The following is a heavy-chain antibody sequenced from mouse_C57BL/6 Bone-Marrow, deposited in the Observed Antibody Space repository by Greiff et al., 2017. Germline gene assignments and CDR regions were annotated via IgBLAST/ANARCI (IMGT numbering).Heavy chain of an antibody. Sequence: EVQGVESGGGLVQPGGSLKLSCAASGFTFSDYYMYWVRQTPEKRLEWVAHISNGGGSTYYPDTVKGRFTISRDNAKNTLYLQMSRLKSEDTAMYYCARLYYYGSSSYYFDYWGQGTTLTVSS. D-gene: IGHD1-1*01. CDR2: ISNGGGST. J-gene: IGHJ2*01. CDR1: GFTFSDYY. CDR3: ARLYYYGSSSYYFDY. V-gene: IGHV5-12*01.